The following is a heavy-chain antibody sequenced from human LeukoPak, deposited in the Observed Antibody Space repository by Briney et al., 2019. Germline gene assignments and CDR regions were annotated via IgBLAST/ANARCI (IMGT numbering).Heavy chain of an antibody. J-gene: IGHJ4*02. CDR3: ARSIAVAGGFDY. Sequence: SETLSLTCTVSGGSISSYYWSWIRQPPGKGLEWIGYIYYGGSTNYNPSLKSRVTISVDTSKNQFSLKLSSVTAADTAVYYCARSIAVAGGFDYWGQGTLVTVSS. CDR1: GGSISSYY. CDR2: IYYGGST. V-gene: IGHV4-59*01. D-gene: IGHD6-19*01.